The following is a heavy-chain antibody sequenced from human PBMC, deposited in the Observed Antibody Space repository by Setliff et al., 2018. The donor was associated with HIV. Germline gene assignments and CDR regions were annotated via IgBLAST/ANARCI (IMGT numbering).Heavy chain of an antibody. J-gene: IGHJ3*02. CDR2: IISTFDKA. CDR1: GGSFSTYA. D-gene: IGHD5-18*01. V-gene: IGHV1-69*13. CDR3: ARGGVRGYSYGEAFEI. Sequence: ASVKSCKSSGGSFSTYAINWVRQAPGQGLEWMGGIISTFDKANYAQKFHGRLTITADDSTRTVYMELNSLGSGDTAVYYCARGGVRGYSYGEAFEIWGQGTLVTVSS.